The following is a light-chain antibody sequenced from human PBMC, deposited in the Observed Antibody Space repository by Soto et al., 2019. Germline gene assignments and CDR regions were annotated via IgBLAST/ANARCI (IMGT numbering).Light chain of an antibody. CDR3: SSYTSSSTLV. V-gene: IGLV2-14*01. Sequence: TQAAPVFWAPWQSITISFTGNSRYVGGYNYVSWSKQHPGKAPKLMIYEVSNRPSGVYNRLSGSKSGNKASLTISGLQAEDEADYYCSSYTSSSTLVFGTGNKVPV. CDR1: SRYVGGYNY. J-gene: IGLJ1*01. CDR2: EVS.